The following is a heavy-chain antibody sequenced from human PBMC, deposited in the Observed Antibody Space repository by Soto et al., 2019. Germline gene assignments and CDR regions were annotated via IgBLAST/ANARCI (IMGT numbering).Heavy chain of an antibody. CDR1: GGSISSYY. J-gene: IGHJ6*02. CDR3: ARDSSNSYGYYYYGMDV. CDR2: IYYSGST. Sequence: SETLSLTCTVSGGSISSYYWSWIRQPPGNGLEWIGYIYYSGSTNYNPSLKSRVTISVDTSKNQFSLKLSSVTAADTAVYYCARDSSNSYGYYYYGMDVWGQGTTLTVSS. V-gene: IGHV4-59*01. D-gene: IGHD5-18*01.